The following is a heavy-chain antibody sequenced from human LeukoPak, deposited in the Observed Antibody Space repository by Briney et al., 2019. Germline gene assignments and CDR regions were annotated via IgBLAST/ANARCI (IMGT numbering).Heavy chain of an antibody. CDR3: ATQSPLQWPRGYYFDY. J-gene: IGHJ4*02. V-gene: IGHV1-24*01. CDR2: FDPEDGET. CDR1: GYTLTELS. D-gene: IGHD6-19*01. Sequence: GASVKVSCKVSGYTLTELSMHWVRQAPGKGLEWMGGFDPEDGETIYAQKFQGRVTMTEDTSTDTAYMELSSLRSEDTAVYYCATQSPLQWPRGYYFDYWGQGTLVTVSS.